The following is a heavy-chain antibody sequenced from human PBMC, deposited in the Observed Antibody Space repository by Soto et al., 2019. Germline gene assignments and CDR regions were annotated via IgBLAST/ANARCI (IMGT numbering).Heavy chain of an antibody. CDR1: GYTFTGYY. J-gene: IGHJ4*02. V-gene: IGHV1-2*02. CDR3: ERTLCWGYCSSKSWPGPGDY. Sequence: ASVKVSCKASGYTFTGYYMHWVRQAPGQGLEWMGWINPNSGGTNYAQKFQGRVTMTRDTSISTAYMELSRLRSDDTAVYYCERTLCWGYCSSKSWPGPGDYWGQGTLLTVSS. D-gene: IGHD2-2*01. CDR2: INPNSGGT.